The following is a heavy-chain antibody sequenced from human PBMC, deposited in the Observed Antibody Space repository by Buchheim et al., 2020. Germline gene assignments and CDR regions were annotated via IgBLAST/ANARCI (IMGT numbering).Heavy chain of an antibody. CDR1: GFTFSSYW. CDR3: ARDRSSWFGELLYLYYYYYGMDV. D-gene: IGHD3-10*01. Sequence: EVQLVESGGGLVQPGGSLRLSCAASGFTFSSYWMSWVRQAPGKGLEWVANIKQDGSEKYYVDSVKGRFTISRENAKKSPYLQMNSLRAEDTAVYYCARDRSSWFGELLYLYYYYYGMDVWGQGTT. J-gene: IGHJ6*02. CDR2: IKQDGSEK. V-gene: IGHV3-7*01.